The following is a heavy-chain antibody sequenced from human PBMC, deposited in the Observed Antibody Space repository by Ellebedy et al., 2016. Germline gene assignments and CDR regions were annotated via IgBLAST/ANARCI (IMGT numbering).Heavy chain of an antibody. CDR3: ARLNGGYPDY. CDR2: IYPADSDT. CDR1: GYSFITYW. J-gene: IGHJ4*02. D-gene: IGHD1-26*01. Sequence: GGSLRLXCKGSGYSFITYWIGWVRQMPGKGLEWMGIIYPADSDTRYSPSFQGQVTISADKSISTAYLQWSSLQASDTAMYYCARLNGGYPDYWGQGILVTVSS. V-gene: IGHV5-51*01.